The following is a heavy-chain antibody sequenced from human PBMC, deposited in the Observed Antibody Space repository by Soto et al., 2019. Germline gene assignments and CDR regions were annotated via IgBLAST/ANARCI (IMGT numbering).Heavy chain of an antibody. Sequence: SETLSLTCTVSGGSISSDDYYWGWIRQPPGEGLEWIGYIYYIGRTHYNPSLKSRVSISIDTSKNQFSLKLSSVSAADTAVYYCARDRSNSPDYFDDWGQGTLVTVSS. J-gene: IGHJ4*01. D-gene: IGHD2-15*01. CDR3: ARDRSNSPDYFDD. V-gene: IGHV4-30-4*01. CDR2: IYYIGRT. CDR1: GGSISSDDYY.